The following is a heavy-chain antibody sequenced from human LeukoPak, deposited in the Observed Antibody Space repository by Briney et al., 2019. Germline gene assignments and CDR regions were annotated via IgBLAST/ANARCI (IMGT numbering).Heavy chain of an antibody. CDR2: ISSSSSTI. D-gene: IGHD2-15*01. CDR1: GFTFSSYS. CDR3: AREGYCSGGSCYLGAFDI. Sequence: GGSLRLSCAASGFTFSSYSMNWVRQAPGKGLEWVSYISSSSSTIYYADSVKGRFTISRDNAKNSLYLQMNSLRAEDTAVYYCAREGYCSGGSCYLGAFDIWGQGTMVTVSS. J-gene: IGHJ3*02. V-gene: IGHV3-48*04.